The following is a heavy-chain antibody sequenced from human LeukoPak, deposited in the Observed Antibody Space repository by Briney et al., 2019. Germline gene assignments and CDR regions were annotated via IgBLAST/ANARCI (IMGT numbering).Heavy chain of an antibody. D-gene: IGHD6-19*01. CDR2: INPNSGGT. CDR3: ARDRDGKAVAANRGDY. CDR1: GYTFTGYY. Sequence: ASVKVSCKASGYTFTGYYMHWVRQAPGQGLEWMGWINPNSGGTNYAQKFRGRVTMTRDTSISTAYMELSRLRSDDTAVYYCARDRDGKAVAANRGDYWGQGTLVTVSS. J-gene: IGHJ4*02. V-gene: IGHV1-2*02.